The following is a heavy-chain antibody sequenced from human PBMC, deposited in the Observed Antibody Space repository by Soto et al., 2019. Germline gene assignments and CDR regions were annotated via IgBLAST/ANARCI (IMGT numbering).Heavy chain of an antibody. Sequence: TGGSLRLSCAASGFTVSSYGMHWVRQAPGKGLEWVAVIWYDGSNKYYADSVKGRFTISRDNSKNTLYLQMNSLRAEDTAVYYCARLNGHYYFDYWGQGTLVTV. V-gene: IGHV3-33*01. CDR2: IWYDGSNK. D-gene: IGHD1-1*01. CDR3: ARLNGHYYFDY. CDR1: GFTVSSYG. J-gene: IGHJ4*02.